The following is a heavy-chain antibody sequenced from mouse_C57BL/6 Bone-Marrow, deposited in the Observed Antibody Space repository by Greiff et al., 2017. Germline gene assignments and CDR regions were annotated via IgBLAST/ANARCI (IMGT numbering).Heavy chain of an antibody. CDR3: ARHRVTTVVAHYYAMDY. CDR1: GFTFSSYG. J-gene: IGHJ4*01. V-gene: IGHV5-6*01. CDR2: ISSGGSYT. Sequence: EVKLVESGGDLVKPGGSLKLSCAASGFTFSSYGMSWVRQTPDKRLEWVATISSGGSYTYYPDSVKGRFTISRDNAKNTLYLQMSSLKSEDTAMYYCARHRVTTVVAHYYAMDYWGQGTSVTVSS. D-gene: IGHD1-1*01.